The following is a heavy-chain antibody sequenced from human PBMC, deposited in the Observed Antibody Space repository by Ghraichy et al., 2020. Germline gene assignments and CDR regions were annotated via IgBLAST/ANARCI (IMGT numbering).Heavy chain of an antibody. J-gene: IGHJ5*02. CDR1: GGSIGSESYQ. D-gene: IGHD2-15*01. CDR3: ARRGGLYCSGGSCFLDR. CDR2: IYYSGKT. V-gene: IGHV4-39*01. Sequence: SETLSLTCALSGGSIGSESYQWDWLRQPPGKRREGIGSIYYSGKTYFNPSLKSRVSISMGASRTQFSLKLTSVTAADTAVYYCARRGGLYCSGGSCFLDRWGPGILVTVSS.